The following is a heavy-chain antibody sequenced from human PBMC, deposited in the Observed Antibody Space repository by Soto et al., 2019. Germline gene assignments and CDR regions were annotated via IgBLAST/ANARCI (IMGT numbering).Heavy chain of an antibody. CDR1: GGSFSGYY. J-gene: IGHJ4*02. V-gene: IGHV4-34*01. CDR3: ARGSPPHIPGREQQLVPGGTTYDY. Sequence: SETLSLTCAVYGGSFSGYYWSWIRQPPGKGLEWIGEINHSGSTNYNPSLKSRVTISVDTSKNQFSLKLSSVTAADTAVYYCARGSPPHIPGREQQLVPGGTTYDYWGQGTLVTVSS. CDR2: INHSGST. D-gene: IGHD6-13*01.